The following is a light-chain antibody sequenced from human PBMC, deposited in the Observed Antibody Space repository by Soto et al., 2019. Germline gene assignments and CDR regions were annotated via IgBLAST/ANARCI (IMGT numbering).Light chain of an antibody. J-gene: IGKJ4*01. Sequence: EIVLIQSPATLSLSPGERATLSCRASQSVGSYLAWYQHKPGQAPRLLIYGATTRATGIPARFSGSGSGTDFTLTISRLEPEDFAVYYCQQRSNWPPMLTFGGGTKVDIK. CDR1: QSVGSY. CDR2: GAT. CDR3: QQRSNWPPMLT. V-gene: IGKV3-11*01.